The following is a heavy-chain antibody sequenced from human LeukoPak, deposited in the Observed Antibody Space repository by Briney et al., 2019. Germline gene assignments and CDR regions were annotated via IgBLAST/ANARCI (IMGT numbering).Heavy chain of an antibody. D-gene: IGHD2-15*01. CDR1: GFTFSSYS. Sequence: GSLRLSCADSGFTFSSYSMNWVRQAPGKGLECVSSISSSSSYIYYADSVKGRFTISRDNAKNSLYLQMNSLRAEDTAVYYCVLGYCSGGSCYSGYDAFDIWGQGTMVTVSS. CDR2: ISSSSSYI. CDR3: VLGYCSGGSCYSGYDAFDI. J-gene: IGHJ3*02. V-gene: IGHV3-21*01.